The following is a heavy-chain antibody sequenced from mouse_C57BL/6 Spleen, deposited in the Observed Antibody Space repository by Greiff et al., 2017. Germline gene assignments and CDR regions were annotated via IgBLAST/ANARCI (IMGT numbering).Heavy chain of an antibody. J-gene: IGHJ1*03. Sequence: EVQVVESGGGLVQSGRSLRLSCATSGFTFSDFYMEWVRQAPGKGLEWIAASRNKANDYTTEYSASVKGRFIVSRDTSQSILYLQMNALRAEDTAIYYCARDYYERGYWYFDVWGTGTTVTVSS. CDR3: ARDYYERGYWYFDV. V-gene: IGHV7-1*01. CDR2: SRNKANDYTT. D-gene: IGHD1-1*01. CDR1: GFTFSDFY.